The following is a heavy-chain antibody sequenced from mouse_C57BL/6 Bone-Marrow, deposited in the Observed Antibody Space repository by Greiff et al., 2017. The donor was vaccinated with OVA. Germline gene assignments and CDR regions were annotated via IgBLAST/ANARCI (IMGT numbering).Heavy chain of an antibody. J-gene: IGHJ1*03. V-gene: IGHV1-50*01. Sequence: VKLVESGAELVKPGASVKLSCKASGYTFTSYWMQWVKQRPGQGLEWIGEIDPSDSYTNYNQKFKGKATLTVDTSSSTAYMQLSSLTSEDSAVYYCARFSNYIYWYFDVWGTGTTVTVSS. CDR1: GYTFTSYW. CDR3: ARFSNYIYWYFDV. CDR2: IDPSDSYT. D-gene: IGHD2-5*01.